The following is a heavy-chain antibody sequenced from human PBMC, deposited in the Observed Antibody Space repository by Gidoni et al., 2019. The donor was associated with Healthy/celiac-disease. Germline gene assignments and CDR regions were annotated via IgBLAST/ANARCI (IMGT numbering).Heavy chain of an antibody. CDR1: DGTLSSYT. CDR3: ARATDYDGSSGGAFDI. Sequence: QVQLVQSGAEVQKPGSSVKASCKASDGTLSSYTISWVRQAPGNGLEWMGRIIPILGIANYAQKFQGRVTITADKSTSTAYMKLSSLRSEDTAVYYCARATDYDGSSGGAFDIWGQGTMVTVSS. D-gene: IGHD3-22*01. CDR2: IIPILGIA. J-gene: IGHJ3*02. V-gene: IGHV1-69*02.